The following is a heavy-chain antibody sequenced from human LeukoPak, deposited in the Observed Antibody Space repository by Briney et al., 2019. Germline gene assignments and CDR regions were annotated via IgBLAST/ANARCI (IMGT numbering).Heavy chain of an antibody. D-gene: IGHD6-13*01. V-gene: IGHV3-23*01. CDR1: GFTFSSYA. J-gene: IGHJ4*02. CDR3: GRVHANSWYCCSDY. CDR2: ISGSGGST. Sequence: PGGSLRLSCAASGFTFSSYAMSWVRQAPGKGLEWVSAISGSGGSTYYADSVKGRFTISRDDSKNTLYLQMDSLRPEDTALYYCGRVHANSWYCCSDYWGQGTLVTVSS.